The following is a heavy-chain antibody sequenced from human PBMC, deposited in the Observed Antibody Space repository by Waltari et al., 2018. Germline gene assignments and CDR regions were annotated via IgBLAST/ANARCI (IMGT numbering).Heavy chain of an antibody. J-gene: IGHJ4*02. D-gene: IGHD3-16*02. CDR1: GFTFSSYW. V-gene: IGHV3-7*01. CDR2: IKQDGSEK. CDR3: ARGVIASH. Sequence: EVQLVESGGGLVQPGGSLRLSCAASGFTFSSYWMSWVRQAPGKGLECVAKIKQDGSEKYYVDAVKGRFTISRDKAKNSLYLQMNSLRAEDTAVYYCARGVIASHWGQGTLVTVSS.